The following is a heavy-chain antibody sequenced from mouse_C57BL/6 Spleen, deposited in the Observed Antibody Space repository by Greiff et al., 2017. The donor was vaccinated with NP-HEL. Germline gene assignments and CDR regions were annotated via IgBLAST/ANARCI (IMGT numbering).Heavy chain of an antibody. Sequence: VRLQQPGAELVRPGSSVKLSCKASGYTFTSYWMDWVKQRPGQGLEWIGNIYPSDSETHYNQKFKDKATLTVDKSSSTAYMQVSSLTSEDSAVYYCARGSIVTTYYLDYWGQGTTLTVSS. CDR3: ARGSIVTTYYLDY. J-gene: IGHJ2*01. V-gene: IGHV1-61*01. D-gene: IGHD2-5*01. CDR1: GYTFTSYW. CDR2: IYPSDSET.